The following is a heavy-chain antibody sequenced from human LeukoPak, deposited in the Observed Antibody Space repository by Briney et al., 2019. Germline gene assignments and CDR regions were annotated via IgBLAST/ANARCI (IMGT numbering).Heavy chain of an antibody. CDR3: AKTLGYCSGGSCYSGVVDY. J-gene: IGHJ4*02. CDR2: INSDGSST. V-gene: IGHV3-74*01. D-gene: IGHD2-15*01. CDR1: GFTFSSYD. Sequence: GGSLRLSCAASGFTFSSYDMHWVRQAPGKGLVWVSRINSDGSSTSYADSVKGRFTISRDNAKNTLYLQMNSLRAEDTAVYYCAKTLGYCSGGSCYSGVVDYWGQGTLVTVSS.